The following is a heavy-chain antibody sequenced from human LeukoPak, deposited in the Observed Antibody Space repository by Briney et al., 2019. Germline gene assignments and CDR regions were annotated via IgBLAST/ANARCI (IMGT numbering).Heavy chain of an antibody. D-gene: IGHD4-11*01. V-gene: IGHV4-61*05. J-gene: IGHJ4*02. CDR3: ARHALDSDYSHFDY. CDR2: IYYSEST. CDR1: GGSISSSSYY. Sequence: PSETLSLTCTVSGGSISSSSYYWGWIRQPPGKGLEWIGYIYYSESTNYNPSLKSRVTISIDTSKNQLSLKLNSVTAADTAIYYCARHALDSDYSHFDYWGQGTLVTVSS.